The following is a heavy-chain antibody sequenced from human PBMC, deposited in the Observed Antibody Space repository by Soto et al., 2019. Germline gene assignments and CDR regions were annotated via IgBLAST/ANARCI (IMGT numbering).Heavy chain of an antibody. Sequence: GGSLRLSCAASGFTFTNYAMTWARQAPGKGLEWVSSLLRSGSTTYYADSVKGRFTISSDISANSLYLQMDSLRAEDTAVYYCAKDAVSGDGIWLLDSWGQGTVVTVSS. D-gene: IGHD4-17*01. CDR1: GFTFTNYA. J-gene: IGHJ4*02. CDR3: AKDAVSGDGIWLLDS. CDR2: LLRSGSTT. V-gene: IGHV3-23*01.